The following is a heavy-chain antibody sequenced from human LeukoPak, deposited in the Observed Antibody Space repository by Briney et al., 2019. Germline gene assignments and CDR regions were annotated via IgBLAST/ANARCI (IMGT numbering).Heavy chain of an antibody. CDR1: GFTFSSYE. J-gene: IGHJ3*02. V-gene: IGHV3-48*03. CDR3: ARVNLLQSRSPGGYAFDI. CDR2: ISSRGSTI. D-gene: IGHD5-24*01. Sequence: GGSLRLSCAASGFTFSSYEMNWVRQAPGKGLEWVSYISSRGSTIYYADSVKGLFTISRENAKKSLYLQMNSLRDEDTAVYYCARVNLLQSRSPGGYAFDIWGQGTMVTVSS.